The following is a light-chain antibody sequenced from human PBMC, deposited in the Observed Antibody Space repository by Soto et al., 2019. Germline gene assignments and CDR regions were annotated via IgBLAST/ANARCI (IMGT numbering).Light chain of an antibody. Sequence: DIQLTQSPSFLSASVGDRVTITCRANRGINHYVAWYQQKPGKAPKCLIYAASTLQSGVPSRFSGSGNWAEFTLTIRSLQPEHFATYYCQHVYSYPLTFGGGTRVEI. J-gene: IGKJ4*01. CDR3: QHVYSYPLT. V-gene: IGKV1-9*01. CDR2: AAS. CDR1: RGINHY.